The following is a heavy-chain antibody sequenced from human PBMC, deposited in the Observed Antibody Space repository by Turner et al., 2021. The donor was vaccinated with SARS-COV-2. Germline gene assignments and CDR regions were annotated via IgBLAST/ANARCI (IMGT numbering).Heavy chain of an antibody. D-gene: IGHD3-3*01. CDR1: GYSFTSYW. CDR2: IYPGHSDT. CDR3: ARREWGGSLGHIDY. Sequence: EVQLVQSGTEETKPEESLKISCKRSGYSFTSYWIGWVRQMPGRGLEWMGIIYPGHSDTRYSPSFQGQVTISADKSISTAYLQWSSLKASDTAMYYCARREWGGSLGHIDYWGQGTLVTVSS. J-gene: IGHJ4*02. V-gene: IGHV5-51*01.